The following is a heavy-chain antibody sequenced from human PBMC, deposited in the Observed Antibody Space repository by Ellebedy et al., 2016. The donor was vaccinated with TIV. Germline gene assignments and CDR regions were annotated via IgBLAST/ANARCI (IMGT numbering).Heavy chain of an antibody. D-gene: IGHD4-23*01. J-gene: IGHJ4*02. Sequence: GESLKISCAASGFTFSSYNMNWVRQAPGKGLEWVSSISTSSSFIYYADSVKGRFTISRDNAKNSLYLQMNSLRAEDTAVNYCARGGHYGGNTPFDYWGQGTLVIVSS. CDR3: ARGGHYGGNTPFDY. V-gene: IGHV3-21*01. CDR1: GFTFSSYN. CDR2: ISTSSSFI.